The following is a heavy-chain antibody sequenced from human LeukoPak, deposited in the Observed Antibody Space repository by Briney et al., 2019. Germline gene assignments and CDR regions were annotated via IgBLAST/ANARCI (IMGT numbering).Heavy chain of an antibody. CDR1: GYSFTSYW. D-gene: IGHD6-13*01. CDR2: IYPGDSDI. Sequence: PGESLKISCKGSGYSFTSYWIGWVRQMPGKGLEWTGIIYPGDSDIRYSPSFQGQVTMSADKSIRTAYLQWSSLKASDTAIYYCARREQQLGLDYWGQGTLVTVSS. CDR3: ARREQQLGLDY. J-gene: IGHJ4*02. V-gene: IGHV5-51*01.